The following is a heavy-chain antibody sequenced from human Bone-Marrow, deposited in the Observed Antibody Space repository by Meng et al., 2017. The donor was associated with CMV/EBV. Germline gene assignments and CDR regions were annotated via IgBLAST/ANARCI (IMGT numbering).Heavy chain of an antibody. CDR1: GFNFNDYY. J-gene: IGHJ4*02. V-gene: IGHV3-11*04. CDR3: ARSLNIATRPGRDFDY. Sequence: GESLKISCAASGFNFNDYYLSWIRQAPGRGLEWISYISSTGTTNFYTDSVKGRFTISRDNGKSSLYLQMNSLRAEDTAVYYCARSLNIATRPGRDFDYWGQGALATVSS. D-gene: IGHD6-6*01. CDR2: ISSTGTTN.